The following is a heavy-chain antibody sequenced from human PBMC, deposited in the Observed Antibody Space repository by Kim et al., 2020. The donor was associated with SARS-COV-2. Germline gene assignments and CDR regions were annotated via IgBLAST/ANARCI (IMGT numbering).Heavy chain of an antibody. CDR3: ARDPDAEWELPRTGFDP. D-gene: IGHD1-26*01. J-gene: IGHJ5*02. CDR1: GYTFTGYY. V-gene: IGHV1-2*06. Sequence: ASVKVSCKASGYTFTGYYMHWVRQAPGQGLEWMGRINPNSGCTNYAQKFQGRVTMTRDTSISTAYVELSRLRSDDTAVYYCARDPDAEWELPRTGFDPWGQGTLVTVSS. CDR2: INPNSGCT.